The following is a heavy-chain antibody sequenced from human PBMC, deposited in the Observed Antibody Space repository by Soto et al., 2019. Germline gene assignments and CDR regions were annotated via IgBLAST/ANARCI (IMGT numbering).Heavy chain of an antibody. V-gene: IGHV3-30*03. J-gene: IGHJ4*02. CDR2: ISSDGRNR. Sequence: WVALLISWVPPLITPSIHDFYWLGHAPGMALEWVAVISSDGRNRWYAECVKGRFIISRDNSKKTLYLQINGLRTEDMAVYYCASLRFRIPGLARYFFYSWGQGTMVTVSS. CDR3: ASLRFRIPGLARYFFYS. D-gene: IGHD2-21*01. CDR1: LITPSIHD.